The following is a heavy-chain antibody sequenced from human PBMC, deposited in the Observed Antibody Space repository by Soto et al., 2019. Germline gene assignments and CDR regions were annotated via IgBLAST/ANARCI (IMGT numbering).Heavy chain of an antibody. V-gene: IGHV5-51*01. J-gene: IGHJ6*02. Sequence: GESLKISCKGSGYSFTSYWIGWVRQMPGKGLEWMGIIYPGDSDTRYSPSFQGQVTISADKSISTAYLQWSSLKASDTAMYYCARLGDDSSGYYSRGLGPYYYYYGMDVWGQGTTVTVSS. CDR2: IYPGDSDT. CDR1: GYSFTSYW. CDR3: ARLGDDSSGYYSRGLGPYYYYYGMDV. D-gene: IGHD3-22*01.